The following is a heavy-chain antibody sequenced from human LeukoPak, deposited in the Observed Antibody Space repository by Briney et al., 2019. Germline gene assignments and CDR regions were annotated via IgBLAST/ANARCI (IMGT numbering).Heavy chain of an antibody. CDR2: IYSGGST. CDR1: GFTVSSNY. V-gene: IGHV3-53*01. J-gene: IGHJ3*02. Sequence: GGSLRLSCAASGFTVSSNYMNWVRQAPGKGLEWVSVIYSGGSTYYADSVKGRFTISRDNSKNTLYLQMNSLRAEDTAVYYCAKERDEMAPRAFDIWGQGTMVTVSS. D-gene: IGHD5-24*01. CDR3: AKERDEMAPRAFDI.